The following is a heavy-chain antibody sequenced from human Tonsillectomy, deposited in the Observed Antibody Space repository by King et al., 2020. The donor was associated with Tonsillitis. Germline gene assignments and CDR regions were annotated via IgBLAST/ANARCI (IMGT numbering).Heavy chain of an antibody. D-gene: IGHD2-21*02. CDR2: IYSGSSRT. J-gene: IGHJ2*01. CDR3: AGVTAGRGWYFDL. V-gene: IGHV3-23*03. CDR1: GFTFSSYA. Sequence: VQLVESGGGLVQPGGSLRLSCAASGFTFSSYAMSWVRQAPGEGLEWVSIIYSGSSRTYYVDSVKGRFTISRDDSTNTLYLQMNNLRAEDTAVYYCAGVTAGRGWYFDLWGRGTLVTVSS.